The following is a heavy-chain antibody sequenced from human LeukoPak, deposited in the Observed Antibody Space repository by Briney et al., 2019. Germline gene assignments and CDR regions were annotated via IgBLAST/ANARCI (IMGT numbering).Heavy chain of an antibody. V-gene: IGHV3-15*01. CDR2: IKSKTDGGTT. CDR3: TTDLEAMVRGVRRYYFDY. J-gene: IGHJ4*02. CDR1: GFTFSNAW. Sequence: PGGSLRLSCAASGFTFSNAWMSWVRQAPGKGLEWVGRIKSKTDGGTTDYAAPVKGRFTISRDDSKNTLYLQMNSLKTEDTAVYYCTTDLEAMVRGVRRYYFDYWGQGTLVTVSS. D-gene: IGHD3-10*01.